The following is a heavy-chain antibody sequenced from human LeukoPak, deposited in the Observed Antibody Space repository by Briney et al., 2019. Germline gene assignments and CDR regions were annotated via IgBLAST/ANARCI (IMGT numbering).Heavy chain of an antibody. Sequence: SVKVSCKASGGTFSRSAISWVRQAPGQGLEWMGGIIPIFGTANYAQKFQGRVTITTDESTSTAYMELSSLRSEDTAVYYCARGGSQQNYYYNYMDVWGKGTTVTVSS. CDR3: ARGGSQQNYYYNYMDV. CDR2: IIPIFGTA. J-gene: IGHJ6*03. V-gene: IGHV1-69*05. CDR1: GGTFSRSA. D-gene: IGHD1-26*01.